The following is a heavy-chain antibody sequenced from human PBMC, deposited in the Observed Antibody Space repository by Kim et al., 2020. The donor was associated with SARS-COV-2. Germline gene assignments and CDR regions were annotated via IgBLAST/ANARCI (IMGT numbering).Heavy chain of an antibody. CDR1: GFTFSSYG. J-gene: IGHJ6*02. CDR3: AKGPSGNYYYYGMDV. Sequence: GGSLRLSCAASGFTFSSYGMHWVRQAPGKGLEWVAVISYDGSNKYYADSVKGRFTISRDNSKNTLYLQMNSLRAEDTAVYYCAKGPSGNYYYYGMDVWG. CDR2: ISYDGSNK. V-gene: IGHV3-30*18.